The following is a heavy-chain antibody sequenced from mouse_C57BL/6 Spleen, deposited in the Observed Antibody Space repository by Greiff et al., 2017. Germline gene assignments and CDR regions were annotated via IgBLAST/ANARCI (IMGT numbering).Heavy chain of an antibody. CDR1: GFTFSDYG. J-gene: IGHJ2*01. V-gene: IGHV5-17*01. CDR2: ISSGSSTI. Sequence: EVQLVESGGGLVKPGGSLKLSCAASGFTFSDYGMHWVRQAPEKGLEWVAYISSGSSTIYYADTVKGRFTISRDNAKNTLFRQMTSLRSEDTAMYYCARNYYGSVDWGQGTTLTVSS. D-gene: IGHD1-1*01. CDR3: ARNYYGSVD.